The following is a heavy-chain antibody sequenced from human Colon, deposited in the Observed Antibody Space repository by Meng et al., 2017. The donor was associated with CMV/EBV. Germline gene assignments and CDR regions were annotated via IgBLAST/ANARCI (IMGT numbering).Heavy chain of an antibody. Sequence: GESLKISCAASGFTFSSSAMYWVRQAPGKGLEWVAFLYPDGSNIHYVDSVKGRFTISRDNFRNTVILQMSSMKVEDTAVYYCARGQFLHYFDDWGRGTLVTVSS. CDR3: ARGQFLHYFDD. D-gene: IGHD2/OR15-2a*01. J-gene: IGHJ4*02. CDR2: LYPDGSNI. V-gene: IGHV3-33*01. CDR1: GFTFSSSA.